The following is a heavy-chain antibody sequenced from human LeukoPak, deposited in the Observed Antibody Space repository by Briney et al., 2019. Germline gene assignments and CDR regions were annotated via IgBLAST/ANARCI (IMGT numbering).Heavy chain of an antibody. CDR3: TRGLCGSDCHSPDS. D-gene: IGHD2-21*02. CDR2: ITGNGAST. Sequence: PGGSLRLSCAASGFTFSSHAMQWVRQAPGKGLEFVSGITGNGASTSYGNSVKARFIVSRDNSKNTVYLQLGSLRVEDMAMYYCTRGLCGSDCHSPDSWGQGTLVTVSS. V-gene: IGHV3-64*01. CDR1: GFTFSSHA. J-gene: IGHJ5*01.